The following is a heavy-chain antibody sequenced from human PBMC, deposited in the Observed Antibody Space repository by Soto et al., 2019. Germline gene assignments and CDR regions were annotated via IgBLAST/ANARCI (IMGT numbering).Heavy chain of an antibody. CDR3: ARGLPSAL. Sequence: QVQLVQSGPEVKKPGSSVRVSCKAPGVTFSSYVFSWVRQAPGQGLEWMGRITPVFGTTHFAQKFQGRLTITADESTTTIYVELRDLSSDDTAMYYCARGLPSALWGQGTLITVSS. J-gene: IGHJ4*02. CDR1: GVTFSSYV. CDR2: ITPVFGTT. D-gene: IGHD3-10*01. V-gene: IGHV1-69*18.